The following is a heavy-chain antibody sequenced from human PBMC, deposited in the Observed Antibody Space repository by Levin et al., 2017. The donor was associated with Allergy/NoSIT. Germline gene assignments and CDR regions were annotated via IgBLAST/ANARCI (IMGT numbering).Heavy chain of an antibody. V-gene: IGHV3-23*01. D-gene: IGHD5-18*01. CDR3: AKGLERYSYGHDHPGGDYYDYGMDV. CDR2: ISGSGGST. Sequence: GGSLRLSCAASGFTFSSYAMSWVRQAPGKGLEWVSGISGSGGSTYYADSVKGRFTISRDSSKNTLYLQMNSLRAEDTAVYYCAKGLERYSYGHDHPGGDYYDYGMDVWGQGTTVTVSS. CDR1: GFTFSSYA. J-gene: IGHJ6*02.